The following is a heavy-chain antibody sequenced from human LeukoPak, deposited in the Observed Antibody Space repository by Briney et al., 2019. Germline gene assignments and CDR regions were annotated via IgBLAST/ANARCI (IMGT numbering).Heavy chain of an antibody. J-gene: IGHJ6*03. CDR2: IYSGGST. Sequence: PGGSLRLSCAAPGFTVSSNYMSWVRQAPGKGLEWVSVIYSGGSTYYADSVKGRFTISRDNSKNTLYLQMNSLRAEDTAVYYCAKSIVPAFYYYYYMDVWGKGTTVTVSS. CDR3: AKSIVPAFYYYYYMDV. D-gene: IGHD6-6*01. CDR1: GFTVSSNY. V-gene: IGHV3-53*01.